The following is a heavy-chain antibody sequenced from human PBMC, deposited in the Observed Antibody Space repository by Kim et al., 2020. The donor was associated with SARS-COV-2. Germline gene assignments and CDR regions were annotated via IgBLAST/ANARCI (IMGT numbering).Heavy chain of an antibody. CDR3: AREAHFIWFGDQGWFDP. Sequence: SETLSLTCTVSGGSISSYYWSWIRQPPGKGLEWIGYIYYSGSTNYNPSLKSRVTISVDTSKNQFSLKLSSVTAADTAVYYCAREAHFIWFGDQGWFDPWGQGTLVTVSS. V-gene: IGHV4-59*01. D-gene: IGHD3-10*01. J-gene: IGHJ5*02. CDR2: IYYSGST. CDR1: GGSISSYY.